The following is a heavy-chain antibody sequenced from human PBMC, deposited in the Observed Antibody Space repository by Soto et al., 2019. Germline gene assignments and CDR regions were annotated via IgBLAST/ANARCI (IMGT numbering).Heavy chain of an antibody. CDR1: GFTFSTYA. CDR3: AKDHVRGSGWYIAHFDY. D-gene: IGHD6-19*01. Sequence: GGSLRLSCAASGFTFSTYAMSWVRQAPGKGLEWVSAISTTGGNTYYADSVKGRFSISRDNSKNTLYLQMNSLRAEDTAVYYCAKDHVRGSGWYIAHFDYWGQGTLVTVSS. J-gene: IGHJ4*02. CDR2: ISTTGGNT. V-gene: IGHV3-23*01.